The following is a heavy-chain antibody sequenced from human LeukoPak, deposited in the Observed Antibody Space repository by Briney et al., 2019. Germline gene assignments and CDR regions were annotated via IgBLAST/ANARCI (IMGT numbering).Heavy chain of an antibody. CDR3: AKSSSWYDLDY. D-gene: IGHD6-13*01. Sequence: SETLSLTCTVSGDSISSSSYYWGWIRQPPGKGLEWIGNIYYSGSTYYNPSLKSRVTISVDTSKNQFSLKLSSVTAADTAVYYCAKSSSWYDLDYWGQGTLVTVSS. V-gene: IGHV4-39*07. J-gene: IGHJ4*02. CDR2: IYYSGST. CDR1: GDSISSSSYY.